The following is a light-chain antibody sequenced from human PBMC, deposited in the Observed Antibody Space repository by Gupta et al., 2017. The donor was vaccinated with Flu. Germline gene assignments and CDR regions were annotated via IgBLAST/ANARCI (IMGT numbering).Light chain of an antibody. CDR1: QDISNY. CDR2: DAT. J-gene: IGKJ4*01. CDR3: QQEYSLPLT. Sequence: DIQMTQSPSSLSAYVGDRVTITGQASQDISNYLSWYQQKPGKAPKVLIYDATTLETGVPLRFSGNGAGTNFTFTIISRQPEDSATYYCQQEYSLPLTFGGGTKVDI. V-gene: IGKV1-33*01.